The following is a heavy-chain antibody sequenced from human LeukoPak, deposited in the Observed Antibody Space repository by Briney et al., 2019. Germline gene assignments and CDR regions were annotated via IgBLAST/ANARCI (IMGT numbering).Heavy chain of an antibody. V-gene: IGHV4-59*12. CDR3: ARGVGSSGYYNWFDP. CDR1: GGSISSYY. D-gene: IGHD3-22*01. Sequence: PSETLSLTCTVSGGSISSYYWSWIRQPPGKGLEWIGYIYDSGSTNYNPSLKSRVTISVDTSKNQFSLKLSSVTAADTAVYYCARGVGSSGYYNWFDPWGQGTLVTVSS. CDR2: IYDSGST. J-gene: IGHJ5*02.